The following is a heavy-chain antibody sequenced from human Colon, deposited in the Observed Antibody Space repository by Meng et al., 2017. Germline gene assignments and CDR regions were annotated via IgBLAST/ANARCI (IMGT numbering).Heavy chain of an antibody. D-gene: IGHD2-15*01. Sequence: ASVKVSCKASGYSFTTFSIHWLRRAPGQRLEWLGWIDSFNGDTKYSQRLQDRVTITRDTSANIAYMELKTLTPEDTAVYYCARALRRFANLSSYLYSLDVWGQGTAVTVSS. CDR2: IDSFNGDT. CDR1: GYSFTTFS. CDR3: ARALRRFANLSSYLYSLDV. J-gene: IGHJ6*02. V-gene: IGHV1-3*01.